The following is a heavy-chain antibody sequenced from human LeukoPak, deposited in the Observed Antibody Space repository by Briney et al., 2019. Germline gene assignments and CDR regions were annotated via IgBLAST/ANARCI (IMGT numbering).Heavy chain of an antibody. CDR2: ISGSGGST. D-gene: IGHD4-17*01. CDR3: ANSFYGDYVLYYDY. CDR1: GFTFSSYA. V-gene: IGHV3-23*01. Sequence: GGSLRLSCAASGFTFSSYAMSWVRQAPGKGLEWVSAISGSGGSTYYADSVKGRFTISRDNSKNTLYLQMNSLRAEDTAVYYCANSFYGDYVLYYDYWGQGTLVTVSS. J-gene: IGHJ4*02.